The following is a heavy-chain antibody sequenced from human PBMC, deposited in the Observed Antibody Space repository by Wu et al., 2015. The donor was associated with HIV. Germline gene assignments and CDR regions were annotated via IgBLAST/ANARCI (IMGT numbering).Heavy chain of an antibody. J-gene: IGHJ3*02. Sequence: QVQLVQSGTEVRNPGASVKVSCKASGYRFTDYLIHWMRQAPGQGLEWMGWINPNSGGTNYAQKFQGRVTMTRDTSISTAYMELSRLRSDDTAVYYCARTIAVAGTQDDAFDIVGQGTMVTVSS. D-gene: IGHD6-19*01. CDR2: INPNSGGT. V-gene: IGHV1-2*02. CDR1: GYRFTDYL. CDR3: ARTIAVAGTQDDAFDI.